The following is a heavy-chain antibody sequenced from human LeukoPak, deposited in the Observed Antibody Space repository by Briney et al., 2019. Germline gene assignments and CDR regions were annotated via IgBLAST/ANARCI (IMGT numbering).Heavy chain of an antibody. D-gene: IGHD5-24*01. V-gene: IGHV1-8*01. CDR1: GFTFSSYD. CDR2: MNPNSGNT. CDR3: ARGLSPGWRWLELDHAFDI. Sequence: GESLRLSCAASGFTFSSYDINWVRQATGQGLEWMGWMNPNSGNTGYAQKFQGRVTMTRNTSISTAYMELSSLRSEDTAVYYCARGLSPGWRWLELDHAFDIWGQGTMVTVSS. J-gene: IGHJ3*02.